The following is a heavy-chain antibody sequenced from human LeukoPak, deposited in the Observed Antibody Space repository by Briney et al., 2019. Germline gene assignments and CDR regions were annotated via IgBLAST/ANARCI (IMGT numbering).Heavy chain of an antibody. D-gene: IGHD3-22*01. J-gene: IGHJ5*02. Sequence: VASVEVSCKASGGTFSSYAIGWVRQAPGQGLEWMGGIIPIFGTANYAQKFQGRVTITADESTSTAYMELSSLRSEDTAVYYCARAGSGYYYAQMYNWFDPWGQGTLVTVSS. CDR3: ARAGSGYYYAQMYNWFDP. V-gene: IGHV1-69*13. CDR1: GGTFSSYA. CDR2: IIPIFGTA.